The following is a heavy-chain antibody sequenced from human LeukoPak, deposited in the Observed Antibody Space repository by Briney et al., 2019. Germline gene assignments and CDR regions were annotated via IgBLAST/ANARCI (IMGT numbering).Heavy chain of an antibody. CDR2: IYYSGST. CDR3: ARDLPPNGVY. D-gene: IGHD3-10*01. CDR1: GGSISSSSYY. J-gene: IGHJ4*02. Sequence: SETLSLTCTVSGGSISSSSYYWGWIRQPPGKGLEWIGSIYYSGSTYYNPSLKSRVTISVDTSKNQFSLELSSVSAADTAVYYCARDLPPNGVYWGQGTLVTVSS. V-gene: IGHV4-39*07.